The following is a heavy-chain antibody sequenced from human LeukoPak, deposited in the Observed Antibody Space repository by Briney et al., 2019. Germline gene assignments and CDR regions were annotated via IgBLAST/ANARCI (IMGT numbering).Heavy chain of an antibody. J-gene: IGHJ5*02. CDR2: TYYRSKWYN. CDR1: GDSVSSNSAA. CDR3: ARQTISNTPGEFDP. Sequence: SQTLSLTCAISGDSVSSNSAAWNWIRQSPSRGLEWLGRTYYRSKWYNDYAVSVKSRITINPDTSKNQFSLQLNSVTPEDMAVYYCARQTISNTPGEFDPWGQGTLVTVSS. V-gene: IGHV6-1*01. D-gene: IGHD3-9*01.